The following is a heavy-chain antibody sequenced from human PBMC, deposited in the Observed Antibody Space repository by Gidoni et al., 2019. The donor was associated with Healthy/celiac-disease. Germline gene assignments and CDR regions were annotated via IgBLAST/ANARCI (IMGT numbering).Heavy chain of an antibody. CDR1: GGTFSSYA. J-gene: IGHJ6*02. V-gene: IGHV1-69*06. Sequence: VQLVQSGAEVKKPGSSVKVSCKASGGTFSSYAIRWVRQAPGQGLEWMGGIIPICGTANYAQKFQGRVTITADKSTSTAYMELSSLRSEDTAVYYCARHTFLEWLLGENYYYYYGMDVWGQGTTVTVSS. CDR2: IIPICGTA. CDR3: ARHTFLEWLLGENYYYYYGMDV. D-gene: IGHD3-3*02.